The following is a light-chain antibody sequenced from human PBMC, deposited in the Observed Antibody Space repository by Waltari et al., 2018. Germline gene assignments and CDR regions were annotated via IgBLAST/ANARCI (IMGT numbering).Light chain of an antibody. V-gene: IGLV2-23*01. Sequence: QSALSQPASVSGSPGQSLTITCTGASTDLASYNLVAWYQNHPNRAPKLILYEATKRPSGICHRFSGAKSGATASLRISGLQADDEADYYCCSYTGSSTSYGCGGGTKVTVL. CDR2: EAT. CDR3: CSYTGSSTSYG. CDR1: STDLASYNL. J-gene: IGLJ1*01.